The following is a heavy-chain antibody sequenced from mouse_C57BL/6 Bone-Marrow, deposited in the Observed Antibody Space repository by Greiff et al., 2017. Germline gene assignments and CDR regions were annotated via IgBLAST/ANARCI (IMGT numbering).Heavy chain of an antibody. D-gene: IGHD3-1*01. CDR2: IYPTSGRT. CDR1: GYTFTSYW. Sequence: QVQLKQPGAELVKPGASVKMSCKASGYTFTSYWITWVKQRPGQGLEWIGDIYPTSGRTNYNEKFKSKAILTVDTSSDTAYMQLSSLTSEDAAVFYCARSGPLERSFDYWGQGTTLPVSA. V-gene: IGHV1-55*01. J-gene: IGHJ2*01. CDR3: ARSGPLERSFDY.